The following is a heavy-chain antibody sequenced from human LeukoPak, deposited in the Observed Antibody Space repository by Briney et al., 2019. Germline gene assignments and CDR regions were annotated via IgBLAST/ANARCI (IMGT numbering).Heavy chain of an antibody. D-gene: IGHD2-15*01. J-gene: IGHJ3*02. CDR2: ISSSGSTI. Sequence: GGSLRLSCAASGFTFSSHWMSWVRQAPGKGLEWVSYISSSGSTIYYADSVKGRFTISRDNSKNTLYLQMNSLRADDTAVYYCARAPGYCYGGSCQRDDAFDIWGQGTMVTVSS. V-gene: IGHV3-48*01. CDR1: GFTFSSHW. CDR3: ARAPGYCYGGSCQRDDAFDI.